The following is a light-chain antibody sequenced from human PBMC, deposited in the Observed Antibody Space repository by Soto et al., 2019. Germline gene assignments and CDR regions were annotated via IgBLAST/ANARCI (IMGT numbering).Light chain of an antibody. CDR2: AAF. Sequence: DIQMTQSPSTLSASVGDTVTITCRASQTISGWLAWYQQRPGKAPKLLIYAAFSLQSGVPSRFSGSGSGTDFTLTISSLQPEDFATYYCQQSYGAPITFGQGTRLEIK. CDR1: QTISGW. J-gene: IGKJ5*01. V-gene: IGKV1-39*01. CDR3: QQSYGAPIT.